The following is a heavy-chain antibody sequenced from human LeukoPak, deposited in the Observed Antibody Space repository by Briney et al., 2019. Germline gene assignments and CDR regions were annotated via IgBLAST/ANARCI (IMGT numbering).Heavy chain of an antibody. J-gene: IGHJ4*02. CDR1: GYTFTGYY. D-gene: IGHD4-11*01. V-gene: IGHV1-69*13. CDR2: IIPIFGTA. Sequence: SVKVSCKASGYTFTGYYMHWVRQAPGQGLEWMGGIIPIFGTANYAQKFQGRVTITADESTSTAYMELSSLRSEDTAVYYCAREHDYSFDYWGQGTLVTVSS. CDR3: AREHDYSFDY.